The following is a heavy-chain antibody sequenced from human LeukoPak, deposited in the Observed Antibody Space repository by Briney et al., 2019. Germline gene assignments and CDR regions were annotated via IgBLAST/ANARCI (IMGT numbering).Heavy chain of an antibody. CDR1: GYTFTSYA. J-gene: IGHJ4*02. D-gene: IGHD3-9*01. Sequence: ASVKVSCKASGYTFTSYAMHWVRQAPGQRLEWMGWIDAGNGNTKYSQKFQGRVTITRDTSASTAYMELSSLRSEDTAVYYCASSLRYFDWLLDYWGQGTLVTVSS. CDR2: IDAGNGNT. V-gene: IGHV1-3*01. CDR3: ASSLRYFDWLLDY.